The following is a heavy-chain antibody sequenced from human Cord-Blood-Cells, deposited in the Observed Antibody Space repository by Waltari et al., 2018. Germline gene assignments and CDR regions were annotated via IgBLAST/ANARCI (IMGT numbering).Heavy chain of an antibody. D-gene: IGHD2-15*01. CDR1: GGSISSYY. CDR2: IYYSGST. Sequence: QVQLQESGPGLVKPSETLSLTCTFSGGSISSYYRSWIRQPPGNGLEWIGYIYYSGSTNYNPSRKIRVTISVDTSKNQFSLKLSSVTAADTAVYYCARVERGYCSGGSCYYWYFDLWGRGTLVTVSS. V-gene: IGHV4-59*01. J-gene: IGHJ2*01. CDR3: ARVERGYCSGGSCYYWYFDL.